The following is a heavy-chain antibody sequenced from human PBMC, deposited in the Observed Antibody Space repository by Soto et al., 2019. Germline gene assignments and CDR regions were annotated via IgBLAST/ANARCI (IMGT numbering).Heavy chain of an antibody. Sequence: SETLSLTCTVSGGSINNHYWSWIRQPPGKGLDWIGNIYYSGRTDYNPSLKSRVTISVDTSKNQFSLRLSSVTAADTAVYYYARDDGYNGIDYWGQGTQVTVSS. J-gene: IGHJ4*02. CDR1: GGSINNHY. CDR2: IYYSGRT. CDR3: ARDDGYNGIDY. D-gene: IGHD5-12*01. V-gene: IGHV4-59*11.